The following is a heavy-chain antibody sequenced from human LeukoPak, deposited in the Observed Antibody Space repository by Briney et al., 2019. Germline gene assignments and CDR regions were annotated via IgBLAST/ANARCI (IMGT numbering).Heavy chain of an antibody. D-gene: IGHD2-8*01. V-gene: IGHV3-30*02. Sequence: GGSLRLSCAASGFTFSSYGMHWVRQAPGKGLEWVAYIQYDGSNEQYAHSVKGRFRISRDSSKNILYLQMNSLRAEDTAVYYCAKDRCSNGIGCYYYYMDVWGKGATVTISS. CDR3: AKDRCSNGIGCYYYYMDV. CDR2: IQYDGSNE. CDR1: GFTFSSYG. J-gene: IGHJ6*03.